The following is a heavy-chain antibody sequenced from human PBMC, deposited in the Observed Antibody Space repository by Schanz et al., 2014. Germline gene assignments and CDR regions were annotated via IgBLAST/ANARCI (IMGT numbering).Heavy chain of an antibody. CDR3: ARSRSGFYFDY. CDR2: IKGKTDGGTA. Sequence: EVQLVESGGGLVKPGGSLRLSCATSGLTFTSAWMSWVRQAPGKGLEWVGRIKGKTDGGTADYAAPMKGRFTISRDNSKNTVYIQMNSLRAEDTAVYYCARSRSGFYFDYWGQGTLVTVSS. V-gene: IGHV3-15*01. CDR1: GLTFTSAW. D-gene: IGHD1-26*01. J-gene: IGHJ4*02.